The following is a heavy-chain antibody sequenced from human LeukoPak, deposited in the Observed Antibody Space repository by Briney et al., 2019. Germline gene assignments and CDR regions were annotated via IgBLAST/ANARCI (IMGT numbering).Heavy chain of an antibody. Sequence: PGGSLRLSCAASGFTFSRYWMHWVRQAPGKGLVWVSRINSDGSSTSYADSVKGRFTISRDNSKNTLYLQMNSLRAEDTAVYYCAKSQTPCDILTGCIYFDYWGQGTLVTVSS. CDR3: AKSQTPCDILTGCIYFDY. D-gene: IGHD3-9*01. CDR2: INSDGSST. J-gene: IGHJ4*02. V-gene: IGHV3-74*01. CDR1: GFTFSRYW.